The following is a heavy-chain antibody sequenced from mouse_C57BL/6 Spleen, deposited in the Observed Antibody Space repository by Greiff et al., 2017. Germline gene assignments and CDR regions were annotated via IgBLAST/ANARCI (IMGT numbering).Heavy chain of an antibody. CDR1: GYSITSGYY. CDR3: ARDGSSYDDAMDY. J-gene: IGHJ4*01. D-gene: IGHD1-1*01. Sequence: VQLKESGPGLVKPSQSLSLTCSVTGYSITSGYYWNWIRQFPGNKLEWMGYISYDGSNNYNPSLKNRISITRDTSKNQFFLKLNSVTTEDTATYYCARDGSSYDDAMDYWGQGTSVTVSS. CDR2: ISYDGSN. V-gene: IGHV3-6*01.